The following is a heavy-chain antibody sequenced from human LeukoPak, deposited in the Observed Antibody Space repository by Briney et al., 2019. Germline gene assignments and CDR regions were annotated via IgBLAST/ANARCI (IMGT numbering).Heavy chain of an antibody. CDR3: ARGGAGYYYYYYMDV. Sequence: PGGSLRLSCAASGFTFDDYGMSWVRQAPGKGLEWISRIDWSGESTGYADSVKGRFAISRDNAKNSLYLQMNSLRAEDTAVYYCARGGAGYYYYYYMDVWGKGTTVTVSS. CDR2: IDWSGEST. J-gene: IGHJ6*03. CDR1: GFTFDDYG. V-gene: IGHV3-20*04. D-gene: IGHD1-26*01.